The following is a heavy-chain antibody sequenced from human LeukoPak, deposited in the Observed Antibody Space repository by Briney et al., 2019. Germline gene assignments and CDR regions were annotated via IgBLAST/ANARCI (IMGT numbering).Heavy chain of an antibody. Sequence: SETLSLTCAVYGGSFSGYYWSWIRQPPGKGLEWIGEINHSGSTNYNPSLKSRVTISVDTSKNQFSLKLSSVTAADTAVYYCARLAPQRPAARRRRWFDPWGQGTLVTVSS. V-gene: IGHV4-34*01. CDR3: ARLAPQRPAARRRRWFDP. CDR1: GGSFSGYY. CDR2: INHSGST. D-gene: IGHD2-2*01. J-gene: IGHJ5*02.